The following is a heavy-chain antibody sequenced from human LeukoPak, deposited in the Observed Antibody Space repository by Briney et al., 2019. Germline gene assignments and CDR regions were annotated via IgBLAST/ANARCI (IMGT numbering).Heavy chain of an antibody. J-gene: IGHJ2*01. D-gene: IGHD4-23*01. Sequence: GGSLGLSCEASGFIFDNYYMYWVRQAPGKGLEWVAHIRQDGENRVYIDSVKGRFTISRDNDEKTLYLQMNSLRREDTAIYYFPKDAGMTYGGYFVLWGRGTHVIVSS. CDR2: IRQDGENR. CDR1: GFIFDNYY. V-gene: IGHV3-30*02. CDR3: PKDAGMTYGGYFVL.